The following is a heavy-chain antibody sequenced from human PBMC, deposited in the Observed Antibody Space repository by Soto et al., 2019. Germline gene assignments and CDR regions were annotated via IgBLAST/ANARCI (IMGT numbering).Heavy chain of an antibody. CDR3: ARKSSIFGVTTGP. V-gene: IGHV4-34*01. CDR1: GGSFSGYY. D-gene: IGHD3-3*01. J-gene: IGHJ5*02. CDR2: INHSGTT. Sequence: QVRLQQWGAGLLKPSETLSLTCAVYGGSFSGYYWNWIRQPPGKGLEWIGEINHSGTTNYNPSLKSRVTISVDTSKIQFSLNLSSVTAADTAVYYCARKSSIFGVTTGPWGQGSLVTVSS.